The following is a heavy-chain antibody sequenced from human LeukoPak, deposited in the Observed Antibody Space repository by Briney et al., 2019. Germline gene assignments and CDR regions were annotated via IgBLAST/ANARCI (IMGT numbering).Heavy chain of an antibody. D-gene: IGHD4-17*01. CDR3: ARGMTTVTTIDY. Sequence: GGSLRLSCAASGFTFSSYGMHWVRQAPGKGLEWVAVIWYDGSNKYYADSVKGRFTISRDNSKNTLYLQMNRLRAEDTAVYYCARGMTTVTTIDYWGQGTLVTVSS. J-gene: IGHJ4*02. CDR2: IWYDGSNK. CDR1: GFTFSSYG. V-gene: IGHV3-33*01.